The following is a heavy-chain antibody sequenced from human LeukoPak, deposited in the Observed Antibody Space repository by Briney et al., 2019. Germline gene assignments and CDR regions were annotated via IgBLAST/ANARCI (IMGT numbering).Heavy chain of an antibody. CDR3: ARDHQLVLAY. CDR2: IYHSGST. Sequence: SQTLSLTCTVSGGSISSGGYYWSWIRQPPGKGLEWIGYIYHSGSTYYNPSLKSRVTISVDRSKNQFSLKLSSVTAADTAVYYCARDHQLVLAYWGQGTLVTVSS. J-gene: IGHJ4*02. CDR1: GGSISSGGYY. V-gene: IGHV4-30-2*01. D-gene: IGHD6-6*01.